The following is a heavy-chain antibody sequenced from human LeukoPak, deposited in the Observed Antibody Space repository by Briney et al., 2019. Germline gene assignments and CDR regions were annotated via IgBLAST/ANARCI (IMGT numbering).Heavy chain of an antibody. V-gene: IGHV5-51*01. CDR1: GYSFTSYW. D-gene: IGHD2-2*01. J-gene: IGHJ5*02. CDR2: IYPGDSDT. CDR3: ARELIVVVPAAIYWFDP. Sequence: GESLKISCKGSGYSFTSYWIGWVRQMPGKGLEWMGIIYPGDSDTRYSPSFQGQVTISADKSISTAYLQWSSLKASDTAMYYCARELIVVVPAAIYWFDPWGQGTLVTVSS.